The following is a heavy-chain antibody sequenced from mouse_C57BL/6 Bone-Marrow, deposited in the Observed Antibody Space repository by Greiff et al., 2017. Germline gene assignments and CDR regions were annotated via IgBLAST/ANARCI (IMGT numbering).Heavy chain of an antibody. J-gene: IGHJ2*01. V-gene: IGHV1-47*01. CDR1: GYTFTTYP. CDR3: ERVNYFGRSGDYCDY. D-gene: IGHD1-1*01. Sequence: QVQLQQSGAELVKPGASVKMSCKASGYTFTTYPIEWMKQNHGKSLEWIGNFHPYNDDTKYNEKFKGKATLTVEKSSSTAYLELSRLTSDDSAVYDCERVNYFGRSGDYCDYWGQGTTLTVAS. CDR2: FHPYNDDT.